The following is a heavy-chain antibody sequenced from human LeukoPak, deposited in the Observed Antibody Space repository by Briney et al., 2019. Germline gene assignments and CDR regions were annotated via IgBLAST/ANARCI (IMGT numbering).Heavy chain of an antibody. CDR2: IKEDGSEK. Sequence: PGGSLRLSCTASGFTFSNYWMSWVRQAPGKGLEWVANIKEDGSEKNYVESVKGRFTISRDNAKNSLYLHMNSLRAEDTAFYYCARDLVGAADWGQGTLVTVSS. CDR3: ARDLVGAAD. CDR1: GFTFSNYW. V-gene: IGHV3-7*01. D-gene: IGHD1-26*01. J-gene: IGHJ4*02.